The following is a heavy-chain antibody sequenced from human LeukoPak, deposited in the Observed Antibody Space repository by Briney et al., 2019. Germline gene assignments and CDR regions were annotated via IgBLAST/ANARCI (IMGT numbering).Heavy chain of an antibody. J-gene: IGHJ5*01. CDR2: IRSDGSAL. V-gene: IGHV3-23*01. CDR3: AKPGLTVPGTRWCDS. CDR1: GFTLTSIA. D-gene: IGHD2-2*01. Sequence: GSLRPSCAVSGFTLTSIAMRCVRPAPKRVMGWVSAIRSDGSALQYADSVKGRFNISRANSKNTLYLQMNRLRVEDTAVYYCAKPGLTVPGTRWCDSWGPGIPVTVSS.